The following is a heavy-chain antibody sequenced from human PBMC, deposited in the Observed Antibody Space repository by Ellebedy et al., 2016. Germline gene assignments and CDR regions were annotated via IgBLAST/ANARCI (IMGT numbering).Heavy chain of an antibody. CDR2: IYYSGST. D-gene: IGHD5-24*01. CDR1: GGSISSSSYY. J-gene: IGHJ5*02. V-gene: IGHV4-39*01. CDR3: ARHERWLPRSPPDH. Sequence: SETLSLXCTVSGGSISSSSYYWGWIRQPPGKGREWIGSIYYSGSTYYNPSLKSRVTISVDTSKNQFSLKLSSVTAADTAVYYCARHERWLPRSPPDHWGQGTLVTVSS.